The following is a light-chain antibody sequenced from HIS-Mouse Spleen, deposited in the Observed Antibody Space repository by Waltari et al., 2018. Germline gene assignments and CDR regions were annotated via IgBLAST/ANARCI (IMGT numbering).Light chain of an antibody. CDR1: KLGDKY. V-gene: IGLV3-1*01. CDR2: QDS. CDR3: QAWDSSTDVV. J-gene: IGLJ2*01. Sequence: SYELTQPPSVSVSPGQTASITCPGDKLGDKYACWYQQKPGQSPVLVISQDSKRPSGIPERFSGSNSGNTATLTISGTQAMDEADYYCQAWDSSTDVVFGGGTKLTVL.